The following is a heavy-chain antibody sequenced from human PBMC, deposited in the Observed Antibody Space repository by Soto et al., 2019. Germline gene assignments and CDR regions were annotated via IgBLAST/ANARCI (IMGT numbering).Heavy chain of an antibody. J-gene: IGHJ4*02. CDR1: GYPFSSHG. Sequence: GGPGKGSFKGSGYPFSSHGISLGRPAPGQGLEWMGWISAYNGNTNYAQKLQGRVTMTTDTSTSTAYMELRSLRSDDTAVYYCARGVGASYYFDYWGQGTLVTVSS. D-gene: IGHD1-26*01. V-gene: IGHV1-18*01. CDR3: ARGVGASYYFDY. CDR2: ISAYNGNT.